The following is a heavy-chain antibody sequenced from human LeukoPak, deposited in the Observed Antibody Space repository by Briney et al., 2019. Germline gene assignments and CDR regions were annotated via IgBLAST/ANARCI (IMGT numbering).Heavy chain of an antibody. CDR2: ISYDGSNK. CDR3: ARDNNWGSTHY. V-gene: IGHV3-30-3*01. D-gene: IGHD7-27*01. CDR1: GFTFNTYA. J-gene: IGHJ4*02. Sequence: GGSLRLSCAASGFTFNTYAMHWVRQAPGKGLEWVAVISYDGSNKYYADSVKGRFTISRDNSKNTLYLQMNSLRADDTAVYFCARDNNWGSTHYWGQGTLVTVSS.